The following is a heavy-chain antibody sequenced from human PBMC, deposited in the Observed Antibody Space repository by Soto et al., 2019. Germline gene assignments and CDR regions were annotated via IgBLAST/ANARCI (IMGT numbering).Heavy chain of an antibody. CDR3: ARVVVGPTNSFDP. CDR1: GGSFNAYY. J-gene: IGHJ5*02. CDR2: INHSGNT. D-gene: IGHD2-21*01. Sequence: SETLSLTCGVNGGSFNAYYWSWIRQPPGKGLEWIGEINHSGNTNYNSALKSRVTISVDTSKNQFSLNLTSVTAADTAVYYCARVVVGPTNSFDPWGQGTLVTVSS. V-gene: IGHV4-34*01.